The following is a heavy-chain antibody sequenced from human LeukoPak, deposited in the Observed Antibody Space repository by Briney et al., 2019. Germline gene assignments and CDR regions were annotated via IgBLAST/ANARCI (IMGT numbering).Heavy chain of an antibody. V-gene: IGHV3-9*01. CDR1: GFTFDDYA. J-gene: IGHJ4*02. CDR2: ITWNSGTI. D-gene: IGHD6-13*01. CDR3: AKDFLAAAPAFDY. Sequence: GRSLRLSCAASGFTFDDYALHWVRQAPGKGLEWVSGITWNSGTIGYADSVKGRFTISRDNAKNSLYLQMNSLRAEDTAVYYCAKDFLAAAPAFDYWGQGTLVTVSS.